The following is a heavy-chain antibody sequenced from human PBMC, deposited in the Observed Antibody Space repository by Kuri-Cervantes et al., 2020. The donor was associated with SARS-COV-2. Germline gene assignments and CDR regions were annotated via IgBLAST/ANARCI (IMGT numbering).Heavy chain of an antibody. D-gene: IGHD3-3*01. CDR3: ARAGLGLRFLEWSAANYYYYYGMDV. V-gene: IGHV1-2*04. J-gene: IGHJ6*02. CDR2: INPNSGGT. CDR1: GYTFIGYY. Sequence: ASVKVSCKASGYTFIGYYMHWVRQAPGQGLEWMGWINPNSGGTNYAQKFQGWVTMTRDTSISTAYMELSRLRSDDTAVYYCARAGLGLRFLEWSAANYYYYYGMDVWGQGTTVTVSS.